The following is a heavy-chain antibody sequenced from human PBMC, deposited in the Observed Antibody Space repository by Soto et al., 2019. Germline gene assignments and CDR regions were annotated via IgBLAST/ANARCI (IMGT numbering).Heavy chain of an antibody. Sequence: GGSLRLSCAASGFTFSSYSMNWVRQAPGKGLEWVSSISSSSSYIYYADSVKGRLTISRDNAKNSLYLQMNSLRAEDTAVYYCARDPPGYSSGWTDYWGQGTLVTVSS. J-gene: IGHJ4*02. V-gene: IGHV3-21*01. CDR2: ISSSSSYI. CDR3: ARDPPGYSSGWTDY. D-gene: IGHD6-19*01. CDR1: GFTFSSYS.